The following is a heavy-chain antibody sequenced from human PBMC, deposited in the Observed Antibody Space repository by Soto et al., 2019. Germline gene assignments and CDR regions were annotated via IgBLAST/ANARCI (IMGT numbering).Heavy chain of an antibody. CDR3: ARRCYYDISGSNDAFHI. CDR1: GGSISSNDW. CDR2: VYHSGTT. D-gene: IGHD3-22*01. Sequence: QVQLRESGPGLVKPSETLSLTCAVSGGSISSNDWWTWVRQPPGKGLEWIGEVYHSGTTNYNPSLKRRVTISVDKSKNQFSLKLRSVTAADTAVYYCARRCYYDISGSNDAFHIWGRGTMVTVSS. V-gene: IGHV4-4*02. J-gene: IGHJ3*02.